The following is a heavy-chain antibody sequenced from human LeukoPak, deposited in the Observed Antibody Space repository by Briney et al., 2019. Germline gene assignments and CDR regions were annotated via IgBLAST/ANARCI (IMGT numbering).Heavy chain of an antibody. CDR1: GYAFSNSA. CDR2: ISVLNGNT. J-gene: IGHJ4*02. V-gene: IGHV1-18*01. Sequence: GASVKVSCKASGYAFSNSAISWVRQAPGQGLEWMGWISVLNGNTNYAQKVRDRVTMTTDTYTTTAYMELTSLTSDDTAVYYCARDGVSDASWSQFDYWGQGTLVTVS. D-gene: IGHD6-13*01. CDR3: ARDGVSDASWSQFDY.